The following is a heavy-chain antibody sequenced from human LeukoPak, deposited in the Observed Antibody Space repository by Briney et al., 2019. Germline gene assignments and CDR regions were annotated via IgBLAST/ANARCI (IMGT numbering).Heavy chain of an antibody. J-gene: IGHJ4*02. V-gene: IGHV3-23*01. Sequence: GGSLRLSCAASGFTFSSYAMSWVRQAPGKGLEWVSAISGSGGSTYYADSVKGRFTISRDNSKNTLYLQMNSLRAEDTAVYYCAKDRHYYDSSGYRSYYFDYWGQGTLVTVSS. CDR3: AKDRHYYDSSGYRSYYFDY. D-gene: IGHD3-22*01. CDR1: GFTFSSYA. CDR2: ISGSGGST.